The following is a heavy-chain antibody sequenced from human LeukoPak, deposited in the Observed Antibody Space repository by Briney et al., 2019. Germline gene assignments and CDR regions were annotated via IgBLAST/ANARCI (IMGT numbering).Heavy chain of an antibody. J-gene: IGHJ4*02. CDR1: GFMFSGSP. V-gene: IGHV3-73*01. CDR3: ARPSQYGSGTDYYFDS. D-gene: IGHD3-10*01. CDR2: IRSKANNYAT. Sequence: PGGSLKLSCAASGFMFSGSPMHWVRQACGKGLEWVGHIRSKANNYATIYAASVKVRFTISRDDSKNTAYLQMNSLKTEDTAVYYCARPSQYGSGTDYYFDSWGQGTLVTVSS.